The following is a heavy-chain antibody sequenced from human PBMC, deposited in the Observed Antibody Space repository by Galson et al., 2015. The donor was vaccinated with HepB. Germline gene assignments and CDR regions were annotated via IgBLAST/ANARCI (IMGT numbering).Heavy chain of an antibody. CDR2: IYSGGST. CDR3: ARDLTGQLVGSGEDYYYYMDV. CDR1: GFTVSSNY. Sequence: SLRLSCAASGFTVSSNYMSWVRQAPGKGLEWVSVIYSGGSTYYADSVKGRFTISRDNSKNTLYLQMNSLRAEDTAVYYCARDLTGQLVGSGEDYYYYMDVWGKGTTVTVSS. V-gene: IGHV3-53*01. D-gene: IGHD6-6*01. J-gene: IGHJ6*03.